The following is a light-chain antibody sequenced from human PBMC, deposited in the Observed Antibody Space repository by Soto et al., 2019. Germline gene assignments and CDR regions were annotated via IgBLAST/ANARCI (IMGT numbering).Light chain of an antibody. CDR3: SSFTSNRIYV. Sequence: QSALTQPTSVSGSTGQSITISCTGNHNDIGTYDYVSWYQQHPGRAPRLLIHGVTTRPSGISDRFSASKSGLTASLTISGLQPEDEADYYCSSFTSNRIYVFGPGTKVTVL. CDR2: GVT. CDR1: HNDIGTYDY. V-gene: IGLV2-14*03. J-gene: IGLJ1*01.